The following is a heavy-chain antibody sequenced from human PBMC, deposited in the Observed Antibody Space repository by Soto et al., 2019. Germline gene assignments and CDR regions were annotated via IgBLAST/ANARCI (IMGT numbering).Heavy chain of an antibody. CDR3: ARPLYYDFWSGYYTGAWFDP. V-gene: IGHV4-39*01. CDR2: IYYSGST. J-gene: IGHJ5*02. Sequence: QLQLQESGPGLVKPSETLSLTCTVSGGSISSSSYYWGWIRQPPGKGLEWIGSIYYSGSTYYNPSLKSRVTISVDTSKNQFSLKLSAVTAADTAVYYCARPLYYDFWSGYYTGAWFDPWGQGTLVTVSS. D-gene: IGHD3-3*01. CDR1: GGSISSSSYY.